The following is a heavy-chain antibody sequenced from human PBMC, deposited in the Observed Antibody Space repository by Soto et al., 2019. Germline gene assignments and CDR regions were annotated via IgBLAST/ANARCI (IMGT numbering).Heavy chain of an antibody. CDR1: GGTFSSYA. CDR3: AREVPLSGTFDY. CDR2: IIPIFGTA. J-gene: IGHJ4*02. D-gene: IGHD1-1*01. V-gene: IGHV1-69*06. Sequence: QVQLVQSGAEVKKPGSSVKVSCKASGGTFSSYAISWVRQAPGQGLEWMGGIIPIFGTANYAQKFQGRVTLTADKFTSTAHMELSSLRSEDTAVYYCAREVPLSGTFDYWGQGTLVTVSS.